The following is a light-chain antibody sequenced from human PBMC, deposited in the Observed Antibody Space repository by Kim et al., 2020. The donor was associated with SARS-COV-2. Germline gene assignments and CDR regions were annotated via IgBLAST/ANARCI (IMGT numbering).Light chain of an antibody. Sequence: DIQMTQSPSSLYASVGDRVTITCRASQSISRYLNWYQHKPGKAPKVLIYTASSLKSGVPSRFSGSGSGTDFTLTISSLQPEDFATYYCQQSYTTPHTFGQGTKLEI. CDR1: QSISRY. J-gene: IGKJ2*01. V-gene: IGKV1-39*01. CDR2: TAS. CDR3: QQSYTTPHT.